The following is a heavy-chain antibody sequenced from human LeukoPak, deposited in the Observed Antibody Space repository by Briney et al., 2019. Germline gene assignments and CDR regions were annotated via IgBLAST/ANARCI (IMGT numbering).Heavy chain of an antibody. Sequence: ASVKVSCKASGYTFTSYDINWVRQATGQGLEWMGWMNPNSGNTGYAQKFQGRVTMTRNTSISTAYMELRSLRSDDTAVYYCARDSLVYGDYFDYWGQGTLVTVSS. CDR2: MNPNSGNT. J-gene: IGHJ4*02. D-gene: IGHD4-17*01. CDR1: GYTFTSYD. V-gene: IGHV1-8*01. CDR3: ARDSLVYGDYFDY.